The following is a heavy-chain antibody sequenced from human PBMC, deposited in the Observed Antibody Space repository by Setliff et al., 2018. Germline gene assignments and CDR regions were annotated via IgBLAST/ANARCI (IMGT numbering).Heavy chain of an antibody. CDR2: IYTSGST. CDR1: GGSISRNY. D-gene: IGHD2-2*03. V-gene: IGHV4-4*08. J-gene: IGHJ3*02. CDR3: VRVEAGYCSSTSCYVVGAFDI. Sequence: SLTCTVSGGSISRNYWSWVRQPPGKGLEWIGYIYTSGSTNYNPSLKSRGTISVDTSRNQFSLKLSSVTAADTAVYYCVRVEAGYCSSTSCYVVGAFDIWGQGTMVTVSS.